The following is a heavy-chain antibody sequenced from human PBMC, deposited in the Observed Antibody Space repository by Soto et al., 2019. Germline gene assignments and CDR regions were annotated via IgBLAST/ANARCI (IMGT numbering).Heavy chain of an antibody. CDR3: ARQVVAATAQYFDY. Sequence: PSETLSLTCTVSGGSVSSGSYYWSWIRQPPGKGLEWIGYIYYSGSTNYNPSLKSRVTISVDTSKNQFSLKLSSVTAADTAVYYCARQVVAATAQYFDYWGQGTLVTVSS. D-gene: IGHD2-15*01. V-gene: IGHV4-61*01. CDR2: IYYSGST. J-gene: IGHJ4*02. CDR1: GGSVSSGSYY.